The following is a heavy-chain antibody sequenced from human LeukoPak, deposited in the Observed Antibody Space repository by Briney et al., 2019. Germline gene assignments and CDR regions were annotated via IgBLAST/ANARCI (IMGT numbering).Heavy chain of an antibody. Sequence: GGSLRLSCAASGFTFSNYWMSWVRQAPGKGLEWVANIKHDGGEIYYVDSVKGRFTISRDNAKNSLYLQMNSLRAEDTAVYYCARWNTYSSGWSFDYWGQGTLVTVSS. V-gene: IGHV3-7*01. CDR3: ARWNTYSSGWSFDY. CDR1: GFTFSNYW. CDR2: IKHDGGEI. D-gene: IGHD6-19*01. J-gene: IGHJ4*02.